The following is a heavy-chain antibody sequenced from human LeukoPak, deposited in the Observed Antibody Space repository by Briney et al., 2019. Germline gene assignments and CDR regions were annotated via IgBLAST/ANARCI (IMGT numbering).Heavy chain of an antibody. J-gene: IGHJ4*02. Sequence: PGGSLRLSCAASGFTFSNAWMSWVRQAPGKGLEWVGRIKSKTDGGTTDYAAPVKGRFTISRDDSKNTLYLQMNSLKTEDTAVYYCTTPRWIQLWLDDYWGQGTLVTVSS. V-gene: IGHV3-15*01. CDR1: GFTFSNAW. CDR3: TTPRWIQLWLDDY. D-gene: IGHD5-18*01. CDR2: IKSKTDGGTT.